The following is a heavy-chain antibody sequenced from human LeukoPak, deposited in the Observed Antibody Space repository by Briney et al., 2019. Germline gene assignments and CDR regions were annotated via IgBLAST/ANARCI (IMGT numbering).Heavy chain of an antibody. CDR3: ARDSSEFRSLIPH. D-gene: IGHD2-21*01. J-gene: IGHJ1*01. CDR2: IIPLFGTA. Sequence: VASVKVSCKASGGTFSNYAISWVRQAPGQGLEWMGGIIPLFGTANYAQKFQGRVTITADESTSTAYMELSSLRSEDTAVYYCARDSSEFRSLIPHWGQGTQVTVSS. V-gene: IGHV1-69*13. CDR1: GGTFSNYA.